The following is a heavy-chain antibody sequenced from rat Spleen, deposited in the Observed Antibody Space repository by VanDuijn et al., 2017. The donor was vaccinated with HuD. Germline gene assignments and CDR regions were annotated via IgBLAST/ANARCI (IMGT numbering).Heavy chain of an antibody. J-gene: IGHJ2*01. Sequence: EVQLVESGGGLVQPGRSLKLSCAASGFTFSNYGMHWIRQAPTKGLEWVASISPSGGSTYYRDSVKGRFTISRDNAKSTLSLQMDSLRSEDTATYYCARPLMVIKGYFDYWGQGVMVTVSS. CDR1: GFTFSNYG. CDR2: ISPSGGST. V-gene: IGHV5-19*01. CDR3: ARPLMVIKGYFDY. D-gene: IGHD1-12*03.